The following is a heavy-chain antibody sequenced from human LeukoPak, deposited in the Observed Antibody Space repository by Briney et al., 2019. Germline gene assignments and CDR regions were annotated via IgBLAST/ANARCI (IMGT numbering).Heavy chain of an antibody. CDR2: ISSSGSTI. CDR1: GFTFSSYE. D-gene: IGHD3-22*01. Sequence: GGSLRLSCAASGFTFSSYEMNWVRQAPGKGLEWVSYISSSGSTIYYADSVKGRFTISRDSAKNSLYLQMNSLRAEDTAVYYCAKDRAYYSDSSGYYLVRAYDYWGQGTLVTVSS. V-gene: IGHV3-48*03. J-gene: IGHJ4*02. CDR3: AKDRAYYSDSSGYYLVRAYDY.